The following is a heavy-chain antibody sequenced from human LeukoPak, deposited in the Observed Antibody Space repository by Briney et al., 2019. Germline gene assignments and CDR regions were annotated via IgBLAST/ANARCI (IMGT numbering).Heavy chain of an antibody. CDR1: GYTFTSYG. V-gene: IGHV1-18*01. CDR2: ISGYNGNT. CDR3: VETYYYDSSGYKTDY. J-gene: IGHJ4*02. D-gene: IGHD3-22*01. Sequence: ASVKVSCKASGYTFTSYGISWVRQAPGQGLEWMGWISGYNGNTNYAQNVQGRVTMTTDTSTSTAYMELRSLRSDDTAVYYCVETYYYDSSGYKTDYWGQGTLVTVSS.